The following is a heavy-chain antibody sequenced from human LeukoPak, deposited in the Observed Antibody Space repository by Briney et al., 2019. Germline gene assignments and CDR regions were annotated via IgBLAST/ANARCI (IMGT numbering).Heavy chain of an antibody. CDR1: GYTLTSYG. J-gene: IGHJ6*03. CDR2: ISAYNGNT. CDR3: ARDPRARGSGNYYYMDV. V-gene: IGHV1-18*01. Sequence: ASVKVSCKASGYTLTSYGISWVRQAPGQGLEWMGWISAYNGNTNYAQKLQGRVTMTTDTSTSTAYMELRSLRSDDTAVYYCARDPRARGSGNYYYMDVWGKGTTVTVSS. D-gene: IGHD3-10*01.